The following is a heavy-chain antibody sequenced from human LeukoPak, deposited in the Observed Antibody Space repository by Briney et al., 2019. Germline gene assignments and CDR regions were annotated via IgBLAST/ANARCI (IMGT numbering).Heavy chain of an antibody. CDR3: AREAVSDAFDI. V-gene: IGHV1-46*01. D-gene: IGHD3-16*02. CDR1: GYTFTSYY. CDR2: INPSGGST. J-gene: IGHJ3*02. Sequence: ASVKVSCKASGYTFTSYYMHWQRQAPGQGLEWMGIINPSGGSTSYAQKFQGRVTMTRDTSTSTVYMELSSLRSEDTAVYYCAREAVSDAFDIWGQGTMVTVSS.